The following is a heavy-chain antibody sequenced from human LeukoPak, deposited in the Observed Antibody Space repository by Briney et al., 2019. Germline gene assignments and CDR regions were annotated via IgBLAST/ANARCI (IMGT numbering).Heavy chain of an antibody. CDR1: GFTFNNYW. D-gene: IGHD5-12*01. V-gene: IGHV3-7*03. CDR2: IKQDGTEK. J-gene: IGHJ6*03. Sequence: GGSVRLSCAASGFTFNNYWMSWVRQAPGKGLERVANIKQDGTEKYYVDSVKGRFTISRDNSKNTLYLQMNSLRAEDTAVYYCAKISGYAVTYYYMDVWGKGTTVTVSS. CDR3: AKISGYAVTYYYMDV.